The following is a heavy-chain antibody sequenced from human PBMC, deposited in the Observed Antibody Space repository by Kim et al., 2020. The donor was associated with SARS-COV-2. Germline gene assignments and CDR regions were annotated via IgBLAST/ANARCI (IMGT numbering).Heavy chain of an antibody. D-gene: IGHD3-9*01. V-gene: IGHV1-18*04. CDR2: ISAYNGNT. CDR1: GYTFTSYG. CDR3: ARGGEDILTGYYSALFDY. J-gene: IGHJ4*02. Sequence: ASVKVSCKASGYTFTSYGISWVRQAPGQGLEWMGWISAYNGNTNYAQKLQGRVTMTTDTSTSTAYMELRSLRSDDTAVYYCARGGEDILTGYYSALFDYWGQGTLVTVSS.